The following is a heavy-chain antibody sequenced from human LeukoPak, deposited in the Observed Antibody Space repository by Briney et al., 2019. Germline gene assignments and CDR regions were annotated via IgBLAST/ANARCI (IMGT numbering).Heavy chain of an antibody. CDR3: ARELSGSSSRHFDY. CDR2: IKSDGNIT. J-gene: IGHJ4*02. D-gene: IGHD6-13*01. V-gene: IGHV3-74*01. Sequence: GGSLRLSCAASGFTFSNYWMHWVRQAPGKGPVWVSRIKSDGNITTYADSVKGRFAFSRDNAKNALYLEMSSLRAEDTAVYYCARELSGSSSRHFDYWGQGTLVTVSS. CDR1: GFTFSNYW.